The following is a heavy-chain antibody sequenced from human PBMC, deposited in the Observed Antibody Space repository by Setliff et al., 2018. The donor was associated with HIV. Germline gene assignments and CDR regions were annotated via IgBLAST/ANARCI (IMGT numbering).Heavy chain of an antibody. Sequence: SETLSLTCSVSGDSISSGSYYWSWIRLPAGKGLEWIGQIHTTGSTNYNPSLKSRVTISMDTSKNQFSLKLSSVTAADTAVYYCARQPRWLQFPRYFDYWGQGTLVTVSS. V-gene: IGHV4-61*09. D-gene: IGHD5-12*01. J-gene: IGHJ4*02. CDR3: ARQPRWLQFPRYFDY. CDR1: GDSISSGSYY. CDR2: IHTTGST.